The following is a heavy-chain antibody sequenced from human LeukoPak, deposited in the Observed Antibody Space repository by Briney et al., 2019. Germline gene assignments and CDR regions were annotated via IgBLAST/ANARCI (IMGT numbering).Heavy chain of an antibody. CDR3: AKVMELYYYGSGSFYYDY. D-gene: IGHD3-10*01. J-gene: IGHJ4*02. CDR1: GFTFSSYG. V-gene: IGHV3-23*01. Sequence: GGSLRLSCAASGFTFSSYGMSWVRQAPGKGLEWVSSTSGSGDRTYYADSVKGRFTISRDNSKNTLYLQMNSLRAEDTAVFYCAKVMELYYYGSGSFYYDYWGQGTLVTVSS. CDR2: TSGSGDRT.